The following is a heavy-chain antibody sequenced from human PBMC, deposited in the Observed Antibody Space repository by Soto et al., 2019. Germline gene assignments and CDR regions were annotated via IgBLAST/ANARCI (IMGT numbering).Heavy chain of an antibody. V-gene: IGHV5-51*01. CDR3: ASLTLHRYPNSQQLVRLGWYFDL. CDR1: GYSLTSYW. CDR2: IYPGDSYT. D-gene: IGHD6-13*01. J-gene: IGHJ2*01. Sequence: GESLKIFCKVSGYSLTSYWIGLVRQIPGRCLEWIWIIYPGDSYTRYSPSFQGQVTISADKSISTAYLQWSSLKASDTAMYYCASLTLHRYPNSQQLVRLGWYFDLWGRGTLVTVS.